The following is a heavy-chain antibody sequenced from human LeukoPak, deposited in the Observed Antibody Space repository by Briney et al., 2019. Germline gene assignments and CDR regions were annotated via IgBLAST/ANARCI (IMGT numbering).Heavy chain of an antibody. D-gene: IGHD5-12*01. V-gene: IGHV4-38-2*02. CDR1: GYSISSTYY. CDR3: ASGYRVWNWFDP. CDR2: VFHSGNT. J-gene: IGHJ5*02. Sequence: SETLSLTCTVSGYSISSTYYWGWIRQPPGKGLEWVGSVFHSGNTYYNPSLKSRLTISADTSKNQFSLKLSSVTAADTAVYYCASGYRVWNWFDPWGQGTLVTVSS.